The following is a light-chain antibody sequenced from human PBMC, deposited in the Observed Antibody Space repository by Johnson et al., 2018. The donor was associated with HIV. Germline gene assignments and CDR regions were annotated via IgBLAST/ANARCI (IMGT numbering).Light chain of an antibody. J-gene: IGLJ1*01. CDR1: SSNIGNNY. V-gene: IGLV1-51*02. CDR2: ENN. Sequence: HSVLTQPPSVSAAPGQKVTISCSGSSSNIGNNYVSWYQQLPGTAPKLLIYENNKRPSGIPDRFSGSKSGTSATLGITGLQTGDEADYYCGTWDSSLSAYVSGTGTKVPV. CDR3: GTWDSSLSAYV.